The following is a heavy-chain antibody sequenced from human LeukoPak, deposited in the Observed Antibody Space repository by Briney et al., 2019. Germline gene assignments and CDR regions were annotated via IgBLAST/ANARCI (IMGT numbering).Heavy chain of an antibody. J-gene: IGHJ4*02. CDR2: ISGSGDYT. CDR1: GFTFSGFA. V-gene: IGHV3-23*01. CDR3: AAGGSWYYNY. Sequence: GGSLRLSCAASGFTFSGFAMSWVRQTPGKGLEWVSTISGSGDYTYYADSVKGRFTISRDNSKNTLYLQMNSLRAEDTAVYYCAAGGSWYYNYWGQGTLVTVSS. D-gene: IGHD6-13*01.